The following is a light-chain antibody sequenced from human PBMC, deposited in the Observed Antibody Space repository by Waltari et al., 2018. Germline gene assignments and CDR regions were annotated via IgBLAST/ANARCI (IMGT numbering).Light chain of an antibody. CDR2: AAS. J-gene: IGKJ3*01. Sequence: DTQMTPSPSSLSASVGDRVTITCRASQSISSYLNWYQQEPGKAPKLLIYAASSLQRGVPSRFSGSGSGTDFTLSISSLQPEDFATYDCQQSYSNPFTFGPGTTVDIK. CDR3: QQSYSNPFT. CDR1: QSISSY. V-gene: IGKV1-39*01.